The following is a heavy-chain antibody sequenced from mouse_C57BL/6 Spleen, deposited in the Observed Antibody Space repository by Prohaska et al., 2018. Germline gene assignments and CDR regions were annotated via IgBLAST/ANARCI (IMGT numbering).Heavy chain of an antibody. Sequence: YMGKATFTVDQSSSTAYMQLNSLTSEDSAVYYCARGLRHAMYYWGQGTSVTVSS. J-gene: IGHJ4*01. CDR3: ARGLRHAMYY. V-gene: IGHV1-39*01. D-gene: IGHD3-3*01.